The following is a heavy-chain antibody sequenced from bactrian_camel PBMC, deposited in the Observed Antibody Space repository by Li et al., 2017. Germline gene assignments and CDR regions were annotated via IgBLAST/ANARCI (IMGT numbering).Heavy chain of an antibody. J-gene: IGHJ4*01. CDR1: GSTYSTYC. CDR2: IDSDGST. V-gene: IGHV3S9*01. D-gene: IGHD1*01. CDR3: AASLERRCEFQSILDFPY. Sequence: HVQLVESGGGSVQAGGSLRVSCVASGSTYSTYCMGWFRQAPGKEREGVAVIDSDGSTWYADSVKGRFTISQDGRFTGLQDNAKNTVYLQMTDLKPEDTAMFYCAASLERRCEFQSILDFPYRGQGTQVTVS.